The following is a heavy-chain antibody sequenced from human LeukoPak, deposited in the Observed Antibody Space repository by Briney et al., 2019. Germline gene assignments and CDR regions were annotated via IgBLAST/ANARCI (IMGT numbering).Heavy chain of an antibody. V-gene: IGHV1-69*13. CDR3: ALNLVQSLYYFDY. D-gene: IGHD6-13*01. CDR2: IIPIFGTA. Sequence: ASVKVSCKASGGTFSSYAISWVRQAPGQGLEWMGGIIPIFGTANYAQKFQGRVTITADESTSTAYMELSSLRSEDTAVYYCALNLVQSLYYFDYWGQGTLVTVSS. J-gene: IGHJ4*02. CDR1: GGTFSSYA.